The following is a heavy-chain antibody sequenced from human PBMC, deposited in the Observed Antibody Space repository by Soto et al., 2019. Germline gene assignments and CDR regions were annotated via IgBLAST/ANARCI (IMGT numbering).Heavy chain of an antibody. CDR3: ARHRVVGASDAFDI. CDR2: IYYSGST. D-gene: IGHD1-26*01. Sequence: SETLSLTCTVSGGSISSYYWSWIRQPPGKGLEWIGYIYYSGSTNYNPSLKSRFTISVDTSKNQFSLKLSSVTAADTAVYYCARHRVVGASDAFDIWGQGTMVTVS. V-gene: IGHV4-59*08. J-gene: IGHJ3*02. CDR1: GGSISSYY.